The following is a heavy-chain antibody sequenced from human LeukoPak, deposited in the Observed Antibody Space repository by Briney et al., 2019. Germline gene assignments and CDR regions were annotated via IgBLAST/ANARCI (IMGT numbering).Heavy chain of an antibody. Sequence: PGVSLRLSCAASGFTFSTYNMNWVRQAPGKGLEWVSSISSSSSHTYYVDSVKGRFTISRDNTMNSLYLQMNSLRAEDTAVYYCTREVPHGYSGYDSRDYWGQGTLVTVSS. CDR1: GFTFSTYN. CDR3: TREVPHGYSGYDSRDY. D-gene: IGHD5-12*01. V-gene: IGHV3-21*01. CDR2: ISSSSSHT. J-gene: IGHJ4*02.